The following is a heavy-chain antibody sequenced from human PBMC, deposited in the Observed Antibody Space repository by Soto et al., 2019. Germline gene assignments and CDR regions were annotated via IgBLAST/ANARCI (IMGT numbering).Heavy chain of an antibody. Sequence: GGSLRLSCAASGFTFTRYSMNWVRQAPGKGLEWVSSISSTTHYIYYADSMRGRFTISRDNAKNAVYLEMNSLRAEDTAVYYCARESEDLTSNFDYWGQGTLVTVSA. J-gene: IGHJ4*02. CDR2: ISSTTHYI. V-gene: IGHV3-21*06. CDR3: ARESEDLTSNFDY. CDR1: GFTFTRYS.